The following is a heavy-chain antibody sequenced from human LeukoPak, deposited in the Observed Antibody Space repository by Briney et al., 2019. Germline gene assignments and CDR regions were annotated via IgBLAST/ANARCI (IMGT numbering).Heavy chain of an antibody. CDR1: GNTFIGYW. Sequence: ASVKVSCKASGNTFIGYWIHGVRQAPGQGLEWMGAINPRGDATIGAQKFHGRVTTTRDAYTSTVYIELSSLRSEDTAVYYCAREGQQLKHFDYWGQGTLVTVSS. D-gene: IGHD1-1*01. J-gene: IGHJ4*02. CDR3: AREGQQLKHFDY. V-gene: IGHV1-46*01. CDR2: INPRGDAT.